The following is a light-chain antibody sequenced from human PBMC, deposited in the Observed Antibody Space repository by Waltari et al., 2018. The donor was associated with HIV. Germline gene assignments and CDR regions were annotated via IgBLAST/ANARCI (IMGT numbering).Light chain of an antibody. V-gene: IGLV1-51*01. CDR2: EKL. CDR1: TPNLANHY. Sequence: QSILTRPPSVSAAPGHNVTIPCSGTTPNLANHYVSCYQHLPGTAPKRLIFEKLKRPSGLSDRFSGSKSGTSAILGIIGLQPGDEADYYCGTWDTSLAAYVFTTGTKVTV. J-gene: IGLJ1*01. CDR3: GTWDTSLAAYV.